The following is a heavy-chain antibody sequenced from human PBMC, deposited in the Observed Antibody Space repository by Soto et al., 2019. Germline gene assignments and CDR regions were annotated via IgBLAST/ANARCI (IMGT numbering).Heavy chain of an antibody. CDR1: GFTVSSNY. D-gene: IGHD2-15*01. CDR2: IYSGGST. Sequence: GGSLRLSCAASGFTVSSNYMSWVRQAPGKGLEWVSVIYSGGSTYYADSVKGRFTISRDNSKNTLYLQMNSLRAEDTAVYYCALVTLYYYYMDVWGKGTTVTVSS. V-gene: IGHV3-66*01. CDR3: ALVTLYYYYMDV. J-gene: IGHJ6*03.